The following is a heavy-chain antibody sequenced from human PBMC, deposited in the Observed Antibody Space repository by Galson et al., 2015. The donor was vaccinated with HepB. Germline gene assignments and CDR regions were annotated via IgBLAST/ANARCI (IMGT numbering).Heavy chain of an antibody. V-gene: IGHV3-66*02. CDR1: GFTVSSNY. D-gene: IGHD5-12*01. J-gene: IGHJ6*02. Sequence: SLRLSCAASGFTVSSNYMSWVRQAPGKGLEWVSVIYSGGSTYYADSVKGRFTISRDNSKNTLYLQMNSLRAEDTAVYYCARGPSHGPGYSGYDLYYYYYGMDVWGQGTTVTVSS. CDR3: ARGPSHGPGYSGYDLYYYYYGMDV. CDR2: IYSGGST.